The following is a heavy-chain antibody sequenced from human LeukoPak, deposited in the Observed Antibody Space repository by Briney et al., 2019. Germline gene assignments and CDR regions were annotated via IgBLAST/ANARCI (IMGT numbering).Heavy chain of an antibody. CDR1: GGSISSGDYY. J-gene: IGHJ3*02. CDR2: IYYSGST. CDR3: ARVRNYPYSFDI. Sequence: SETLSLTCTVSGGSISSGDYYWSWIRQPPGKGLEWIGYIYYSGSTYYNPSLKSRVTISVDTSKNQFSLKLSSVTAADTAVYYCARVRNYPYSFDIWGQGTMVTVSS. V-gene: IGHV4-30-4*01. D-gene: IGHD3-9*01.